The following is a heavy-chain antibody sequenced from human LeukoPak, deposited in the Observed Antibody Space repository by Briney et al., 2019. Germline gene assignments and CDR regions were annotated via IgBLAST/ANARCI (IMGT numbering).Heavy chain of an antibody. V-gene: IGHV4-39*01. CDR1: GGSISSSTYY. CDR2: IDYSGST. CDR3: ARPLRYGNWFDP. D-gene: IGHD4-17*01. J-gene: IGHJ5*02. Sequence: SETLSLTCTVSGGSISSSTYYWGWIRQPPGKGLEWIASIDYSGSTYYNPSLKSRVTISVDTSKNQFSLKLSSVTAADTAVYYCARPLRYGNWFDPWGQGTLVTVSS.